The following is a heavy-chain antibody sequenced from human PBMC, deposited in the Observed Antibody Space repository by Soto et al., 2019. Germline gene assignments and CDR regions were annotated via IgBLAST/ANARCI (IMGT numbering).Heavy chain of an antibody. Sequence: GASVKVSCKASGYTFTSYGISWVRQAPGQGLEWMGWISAYNGNTNYAQKLQGRVTMTTDTSTSTVYMELRSLRSDDTAVYYCARDRWSYYDILTGYYANWFDPWGQGTLVTVSS. CDR2: ISAYNGNT. J-gene: IGHJ5*02. V-gene: IGHV1-18*01. D-gene: IGHD3-9*01. CDR3: ARDRWSYYDILTGYYANWFDP. CDR1: GYTFTSYG.